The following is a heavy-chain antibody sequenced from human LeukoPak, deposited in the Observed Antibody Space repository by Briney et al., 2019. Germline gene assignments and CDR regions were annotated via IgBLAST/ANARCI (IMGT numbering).Heavy chain of an antibody. D-gene: IGHD3-10*01. V-gene: IGHV4-34*01. J-gene: IGHJ4*02. CDR2: INHSGST. CDR1: GGSFSGYY. Sequence: SETLSLTCAVYGGSFSGYYWSWIRQPPGKGLEWIGEINHSGSTNYNPSLKSRVTISVDTSKNQFSLKLSSVTAADTAVYYCARAFLNYYGSGRFDYWGQGTLVTVSS. CDR3: ARAFLNYYGSGRFDY.